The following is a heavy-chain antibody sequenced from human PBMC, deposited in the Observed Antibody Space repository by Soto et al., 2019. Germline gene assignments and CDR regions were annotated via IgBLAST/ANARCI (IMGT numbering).Heavy chain of an antibody. CDR1: GFTFSNYG. J-gene: IGHJ4*02. CDR3: ARGLHSLFDY. V-gene: IGHV3-33*01. D-gene: IGHD2-21*01. CDR2: IWYDGNNK. Sequence: SLSLSCAASGFTFSNYGMHWDRQAPGKGLEWVAVIWYDGNNKYYADSVKGRFTISRDNSNNTLYVQMTSLRAEDTAVYYCARGLHSLFDYWGQGTLVTVSS.